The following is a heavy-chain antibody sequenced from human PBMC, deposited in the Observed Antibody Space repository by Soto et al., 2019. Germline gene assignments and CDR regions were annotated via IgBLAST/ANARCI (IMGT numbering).Heavy chain of an antibody. Sequence: SVKVSCKASGYTFTNFGISWVRQAPGQGLEWMGGIIPIFGTANYAQKFQGRVTITADKSTSTAYMELSSLRSEDTAVYYCAMSGYDDYYYSYGMDVWGKGTTVTVSS. CDR1: GYTFTNFG. V-gene: IGHV1-69*06. D-gene: IGHD5-12*01. CDR3: AMSGYDDYYYSYGMDV. CDR2: IIPIFGTA. J-gene: IGHJ6*04.